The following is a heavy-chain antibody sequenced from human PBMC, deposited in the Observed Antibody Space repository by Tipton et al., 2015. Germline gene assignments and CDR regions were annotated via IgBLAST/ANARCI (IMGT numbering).Heavy chain of an antibody. CDR2: IYYSGST. J-gene: IGHJ4*02. CDR1: GGSVSSGSYY. D-gene: IGHD6-19*01. CDR3: ARTGGVHSSGWEVH. V-gene: IGHV4-61*01. Sequence: TLSLTCTVSGGSVSSGSYYWSWIRQPPGKGLEWIGYIYYSGSTNYNPSLKSRVTISVDTSKNQFSLKLSSVTAADTAVYYCARTGGVHSSGWEVHWGQGTLVSVSS.